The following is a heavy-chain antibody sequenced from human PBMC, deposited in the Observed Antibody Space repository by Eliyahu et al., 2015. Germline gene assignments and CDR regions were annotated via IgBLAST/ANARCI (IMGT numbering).Heavy chain of an antibody. V-gene: IGHV1-69*01. CDR2: IIPIFGTG. D-gene: IGHD4-23*01. CDR1: GGTFSSXG. J-gene: IGHJ4*02. Sequence: QVQLVQSGAEVKKPGSSVKVSCKASGGTFSSXGXSWVRQAPGQGLEWMGGIIPIFGTGNYAQKFRGRVTITADEFTSTAYMELSSLRSEDTAVYYCAREWGGSTTVVTPFFVYWGQGTLVTVSS. CDR3: AREWGGSTTVVTPFFVY.